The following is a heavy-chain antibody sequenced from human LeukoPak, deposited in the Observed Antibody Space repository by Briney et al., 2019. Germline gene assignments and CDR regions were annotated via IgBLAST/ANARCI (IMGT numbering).Heavy chain of an antibody. J-gene: IGHJ4*02. CDR2: INAGNGNT. CDR3: ARGGFRAAAGPDY. CDR1: GYTFTSYA. D-gene: IGHD6-13*01. Sequence: ASVKVSCKASGYTFTSYAMHWVRQAPGQRLEWMGWINAGNGNTKYSQKFQGRVTITRDTSASTAYMELSSLRSEDTAVYYCARGGFRAAAGPDYWGQGTLVTVSS. V-gene: IGHV1-3*01.